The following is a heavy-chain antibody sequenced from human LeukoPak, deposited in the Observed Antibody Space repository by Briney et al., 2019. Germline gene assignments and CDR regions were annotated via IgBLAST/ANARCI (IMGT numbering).Heavy chain of an antibody. D-gene: IGHD6-6*01. CDR1: GGSISSYY. V-gene: IGHV4-59*01. CDR3: ARVGSSSPFGDAFDI. J-gene: IGHJ3*02. CDR2: IYYSGST. Sequence: SEALSLTCTVSGGSISSYYWSWIRQPPGKGLEWIGYIYYSGSTNYNPSLKSRVTISVDTSKNQFSLKLSSVTAADAAVYYCARVGSSSPFGDAFDIWGQGTMVTVSS.